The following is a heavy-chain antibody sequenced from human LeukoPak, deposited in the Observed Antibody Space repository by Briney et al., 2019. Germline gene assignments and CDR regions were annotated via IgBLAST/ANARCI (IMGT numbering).Heavy chain of an antibody. CDR3: AGGGVTAAGTGCEY. D-gene: IGHD6-13*01. CDR2: INHSGST. V-gene: IGHV4-34*01. J-gene: IGHJ4*02. Sequence: SETLSLTCAVSGGSFIGYYWSWIRQPPGKGLEWIGEINHSGSTNYNPSLKSRVTISVDTSKNQFSLKLSSVTAADTAVYYCAGGGVTAAGTGCEYWGQGTLVTVSS. CDR1: GGSFIGYY.